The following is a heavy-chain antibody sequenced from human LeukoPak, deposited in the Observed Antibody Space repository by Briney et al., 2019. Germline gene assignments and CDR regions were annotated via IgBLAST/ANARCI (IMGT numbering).Heavy chain of an antibody. Sequence: GGSLRLSCAASGFTFSDSDYYLSWIRQAPGKGLEWVSDITSVSSYTKYADSVKGRFTISRDNAENSLYSQMNSLRADDTAVYYCARGNPGPDYWGQGTLVTVSS. V-gene: IGHV3-11*06. J-gene: IGHJ4*02. D-gene: IGHD1-14*01. CDR2: ITSVSSYT. CDR3: ARGNPGPDY. CDR1: GFTFSDSDYY.